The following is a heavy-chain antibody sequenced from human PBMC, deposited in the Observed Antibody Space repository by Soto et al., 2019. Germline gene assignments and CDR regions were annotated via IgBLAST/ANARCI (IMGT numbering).Heavy chain of an antibody. CDR2: ISGSGGST. J-gene: IGHJ6*03. Sequence: EVQLLESGGGLVQPGGSLRLSCAASGFTFSSYAMSWVRQAPGKGLEWVSAISGSGGSTYYADSVKGRFTISRDNSKNTLYLQMNSLRAEDTAVYYCAKGGLWFGEFAPYYYYYYMDVWGKGTTVTVSS. CDR1: GFTFSSYA. V-gene: IGHV3-23*01. CDR3: AKGGLWFGEFAPYYYYYYMDV. D-gene: IGHD3-10*01.